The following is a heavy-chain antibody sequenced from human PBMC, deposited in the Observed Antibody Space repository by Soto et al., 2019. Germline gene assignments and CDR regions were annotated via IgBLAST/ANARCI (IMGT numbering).Heavy chain of an antibody. CDR1: GFSLSNAGLG. J-gene: IGHJ5*02. V-gene: IGHV2-26*04. CDR2: IFSNDEK. Sequence: QVTVKESGPVLVKPTETLTLTCTVSGFSLSNAGLGVSWIRQPPGKALEWLAHIFSNDEKSYSTSLKSRLTISKATSKSQVVLTMTNTDPVDTATYYCASTYSSSWYWFDPWGQGTLVTVSS. CDR3: ASTYSSSWYWFDP. D-gene: IGHD6-13*01.